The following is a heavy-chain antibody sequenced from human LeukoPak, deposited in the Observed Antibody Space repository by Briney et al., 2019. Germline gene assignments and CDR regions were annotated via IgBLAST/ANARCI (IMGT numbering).Heavy chain of an antibody. V-gene: IGHV4-31*03. J-gene: IGHJ4*02. D-gene: IGHD3-22*01. CDR2: IYYSGST. Sequence: TPSQTLSLTCTVSDGSISSGGYYWSWIRQHPGKGLEWIGYIYYSGSTYYNPSLKSRVTISVDTSKNQFSLKLSSVTAADTAVYYCARTPRAKNYYDSSGNYWGQGTLVTVSS. CDR3: ARTPRAKNYYDSSGNY. CDR1: DGSISSGGYY.